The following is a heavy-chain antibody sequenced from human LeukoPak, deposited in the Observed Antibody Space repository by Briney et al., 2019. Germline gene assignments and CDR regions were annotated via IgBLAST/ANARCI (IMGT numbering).Heavy chain of an antibody. CDR2: ISPFNGNT. J-gene: IGHJ4*02. CDR1: GYTFSSYG. D-gene: IGHD1-26*01. Sequence: ASVKVSCKASGYTFSSYGIIWVRQAPGQGLQWMGWISPFNGNTDYAPKLQGRVTMTTDTSTTTAYMELRSLTSDDTAVYYCARRGGSYSHSDFWGQGTLVTVSS. V-gene: IGHV1-18*01. CDR3: ARRGGSYSHSDF.